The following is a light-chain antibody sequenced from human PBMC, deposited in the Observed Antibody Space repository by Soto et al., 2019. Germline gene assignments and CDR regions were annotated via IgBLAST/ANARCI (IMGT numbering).Light chain of an antibody. J-gene: IGKJ5*01. V-gene: IGKV1-39*01. CDR2: DAC. Sequence: DIQMTQSPSSLSASVGDTVTITCRASQDIRNELGWHQQTAETATKFMFYDACRLQSGVPSRFSGGGGRTDFTLSISSVQPEDFATYFCQRSYMDPITFGQGTRLEI. CDR1: QDIRNE. CDR3: QRSYMDPIT.